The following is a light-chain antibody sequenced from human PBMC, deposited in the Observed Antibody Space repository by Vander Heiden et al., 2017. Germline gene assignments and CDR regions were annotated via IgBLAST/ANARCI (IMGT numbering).Light chain of an antibody. CDR1: SSDIGAYNY. Sequence: QSALTPPPSASGSPGQSATISCTGTSSDIGAYNYVSWYQQYAGKAPKLMIYEVNKRPSGVPDRFSGSKFGNTAYLTVSGLQAEDEADYYCSSFAGSRVFGGGTKLTVL. J-gene: IGLJ3*02. CDR2: EVN. CDR3: SSFAGSRV. V-gene: IGLV2-8*01.